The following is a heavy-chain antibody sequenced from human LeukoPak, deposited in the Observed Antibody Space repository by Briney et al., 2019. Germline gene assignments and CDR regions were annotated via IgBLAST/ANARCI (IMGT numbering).Heavy chain of an antibody. V-gene: IGHV1-46*01. CDR1: GYTFTSSY. D-gene: IGHD5-18*01. CDR3: ARDSEDTTMGPGY. CDR2: INPSGGST. J-gene: IGHJ4*02. Sequence: GASVKVSCKASGYTFTSSYIHWVRQAPGQGLEWMGIINPSGGSTSYAQKFQGRVTMTRDMSTSTAYMELSSLRSEDTAVYYCARDSEDTTMGPGYWGQGTLVTVSS.